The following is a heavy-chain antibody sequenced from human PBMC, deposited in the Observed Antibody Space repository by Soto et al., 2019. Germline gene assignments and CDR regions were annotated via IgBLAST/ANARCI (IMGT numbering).Heavy chain of an antibody. Sequence: PGGSLRLSCAASGFTFSSYWMSWVRQAPGKGLEWVANIKQDGSEKYYVDSVKGRFTISRDNAKNSLYLQMNSLRAEDTAVYYCARDLGMVRGVIIPYFDYWGQGTLVTVSS. D-gene: IGHD3-10*01. CDR3: ARDLGMVRGVIIPYFDY. CDR2: IKQDGSEK. V-gene: IGHV3-7*04. CDR1: GFTFSSYW. J-gene: IGHJ4*02.